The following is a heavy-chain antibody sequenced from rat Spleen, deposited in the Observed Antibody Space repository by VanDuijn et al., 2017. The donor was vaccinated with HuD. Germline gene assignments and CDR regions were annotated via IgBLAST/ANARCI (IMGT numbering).Heavy chain of an antibody. CDR2: ISYDGSST. Sequence: EVQLVESGGGLVQPGRSLKLSCAASGFTFSSFPMAWVRQAPKKGLEWVATISYDGSSTYYRDSVKGRFTISRDNAKSTLYLQMDSLRSEDTATYYCARLNYRVFDYWGQGVMVTVSS. D-gene: IGHD1-4*01. V-gene: IGHV5-7*01. J-gene: IGHJ2*01. CDR1: GFTFSSFP. CDR3: ARLNYRVFDY.